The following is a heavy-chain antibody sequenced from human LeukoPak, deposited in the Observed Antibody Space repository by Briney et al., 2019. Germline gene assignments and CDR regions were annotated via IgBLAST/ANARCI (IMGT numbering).Heavy chain of an antibody. V-gene: IGHV4-34*01. Sequence: SETLSLTCAVSGGSLSGHYFSWIRQSPSKRLEWIGEINHSGTTNSNPSVKSRVTISVDTSRNQFSLTLSSVTAADTAVYYCAKGSSGWNHDAFDIWGQGTMVTVSS. CDR3: AKGSSGWNHDAFDI. CDR2: INHSGTT. J-gene: IGHJ3*02. D-gene: IGHD6-19*01. CDR1: GGSLSGHY.